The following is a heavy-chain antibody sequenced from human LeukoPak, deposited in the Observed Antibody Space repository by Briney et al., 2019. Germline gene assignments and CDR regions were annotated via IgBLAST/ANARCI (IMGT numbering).Heavy chain of an antibody. CDR2: ISSSGANA. Sequence: SGWYLRLSGAASGFTFRDAAMTWVRQAPGKGLEWVSLISSSGANAYYADSVKGRFTISRDNSKNTLYLQMNNLRGEDTAEYYCAKDMELASWGQGTLVTVSS. V-gene: IGHV3-23*01. J-gene: IGHJ5*02. CDR1: GFTFRDAA. D-gene: IGHD1-26*01. CDR3: AKDMELAS.